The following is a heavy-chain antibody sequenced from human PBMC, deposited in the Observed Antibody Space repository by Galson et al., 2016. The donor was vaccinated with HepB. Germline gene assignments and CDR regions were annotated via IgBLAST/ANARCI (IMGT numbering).Heavy chain of an antibody. V-gene: IGHV3-33*01. D-gene: IGHD6-13*01. CDR3: ARRAGSSWYSDY. CDR2: IWYDGSNK. Sequence: SLRLSCAASGFTFSSYGMHWVRQAPGKGLEWVAVIWYDGSNKYYADSVKGRFTISRDNSKNTLYLQMNSLRAEDPAVNYCARRAGSSWYSDYWGQGTLVTVSS. J-gene: IGHJ4*02. CDR1: GFTFSSYG.